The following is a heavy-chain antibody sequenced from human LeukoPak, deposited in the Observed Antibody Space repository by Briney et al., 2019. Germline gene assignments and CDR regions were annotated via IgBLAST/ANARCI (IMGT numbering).Heavy chain of an antibody. CDR3: ARAILSFGFWSGYYSGPLDY. CDR2: INPSGGST. D-gene: IGHD3-3*01. CDR1: GYTFTGYY. J-gene: IGHJ4*02. V-gene: IGHV1-46*01. Sequence: GASVKVSCKASGYTFTGYYMHWVRQAPGQGLEWMGIINPSGGSTSYAQKFQGRVTMTRDMSTSTVYMELSSLRSEDTAVYYCARAILSFGFWSGYYSGPLDYWGQGTLVTVSS.